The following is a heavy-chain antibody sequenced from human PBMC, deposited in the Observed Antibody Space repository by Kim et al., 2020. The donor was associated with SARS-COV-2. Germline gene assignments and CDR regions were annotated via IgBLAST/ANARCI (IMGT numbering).Heavy chain of an antibody. J-gene: IGHJ3*02. CDR1: GGTFSSYA. Sequence: SVKVSCKASGGTFSSYAISWVRQAPGQGLEWMGRIIPILGIANYAQKFQGRVTITADKSTSTAYMELSSLRSEDTAVYYCARAPRIVGATSLGAFDIWGQGTMVTVSS. V-gene: IGHV1-69*04. D-gene: IGHD1-26*01. CDR2: IIPILGIA. CDR3: ARAPRIVGATSLGAFDI.